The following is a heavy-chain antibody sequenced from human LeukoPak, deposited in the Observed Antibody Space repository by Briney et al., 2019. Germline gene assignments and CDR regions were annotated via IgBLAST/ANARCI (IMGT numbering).Heavy chain of an antibody. V-gene: IGHV1-18*01. J-gene: IGHJ4*02. D-gene: IGHD4-17*01. CDR2: ISTYNGNT. CDR1: GYTFTSSG. Sequence: ASVKVSCKASGYTFTSSGISWVRQAPGQGLEWMGWISTYNGNTNYAQKLQGRVTMTTGTSTSTAYMELKSLRSGDTAVYYCASAVTTDYFDYWGQGTLVTVSS. CDR3: ASAVTTDYFDY.